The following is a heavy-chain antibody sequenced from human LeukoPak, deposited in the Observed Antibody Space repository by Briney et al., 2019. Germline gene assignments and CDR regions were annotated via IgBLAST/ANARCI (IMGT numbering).Heavy chain of an antibody. Sequence: SETLSLTCTVSADSITNHYWSWIRQPPGKGLEWIGYIYYSGSSNYNPSLKSRVTMTVDTSKNQFSLKLSSVTAADTAVYYCVRGSTGAFDPRGQGTLVTVSS. CDR1: ADSITNHY. D-gene: IGHD1-1*01. CDR3: VRGSTGAFDP. CDR2: IYYSGSS. J-gene: IGHJ5*02. V-gene: IGHV4-59*11.